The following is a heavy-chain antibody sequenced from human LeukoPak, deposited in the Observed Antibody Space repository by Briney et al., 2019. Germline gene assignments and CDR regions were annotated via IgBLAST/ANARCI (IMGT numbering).Heavy chain of an antibody. J-gene: IGHJ4*02. D-gene: IGHD5-24*01. CDR1: GFTFSTYS. CDR3: ARGGLDAYDY. Sequence: GGSLRLSCAASGFTFSTYSMNWVRQAPGKGLDWVSYISITSNTIHYAASVKGRFTISRDNAENSLYLQMTNLRAEDTAIYYCARGGLDAYDYWGQGTLVTVS. CDR2: ISITSNTI. V-gene: IGHV3-48*04.